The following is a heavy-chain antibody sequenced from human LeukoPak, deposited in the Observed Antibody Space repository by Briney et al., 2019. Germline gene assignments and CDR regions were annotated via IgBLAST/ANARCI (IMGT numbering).Heavy chain of an antibody. CDR3: ARGAIQLPDYYYYGMDV. J-gene: IGHJ6*02. Sequence: GGSLRLSCAASGFTFSSYSMNWVRQAPGKGLEWVSSISSSSSYIYYADSVKGRFTISRDNAKNSLYLQMNSLRAEDTAVYYCARGAIQLPDYYYYGMDVWGQGTTVTVSS. D-gene: IGHD5-18*01. CDR1: GFTFSSYS. CDR2: ISSSSSYI. V-gene: IGHV3-21*01.